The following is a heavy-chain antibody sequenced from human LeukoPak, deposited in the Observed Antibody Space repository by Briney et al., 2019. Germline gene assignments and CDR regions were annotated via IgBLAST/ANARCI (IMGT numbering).Heavy chain of an antibody. CDR1: GGSISSYY. D-gene: IGHD3-22*01. Sequence: PSETLSLTCTVSGGSISSYYWSWIRQPPGKGVEWIGYIYYSGSTNYNPSLKSRVTISVDTSKNQFSLKLSSVTAADTAVYYCARALNYHDSSTRMDVWGQGTTVTVSS. CDR2: IYYSGST. CDR3: ARALNYHDSSTRMDV. V-gene: IGHV4-59*08. J-gene: IGHJ6*02.